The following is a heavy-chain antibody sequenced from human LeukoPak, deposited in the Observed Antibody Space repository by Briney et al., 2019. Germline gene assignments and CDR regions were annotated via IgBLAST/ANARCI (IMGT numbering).Heavy chain of an antibody. V-gene: IGHV3-48*03. D-gene: IGHD3-3*01. CDR3: ARLKYYDFWSGYSSLGY. Sequence: GSLRLSCAASGFTFSSFEMNWVRQAPGKALEWLSYISSSGSTIYYADSVKGRFTISRDNAKNSLYLQMSTLRAGDTAVYYCARLKYYDFWSGYSSLGYWGQGTLVTVSS. J-gene: IGHJ4*02. CDR2: ISSSGSTI. CDR1: GFTFSSFE.